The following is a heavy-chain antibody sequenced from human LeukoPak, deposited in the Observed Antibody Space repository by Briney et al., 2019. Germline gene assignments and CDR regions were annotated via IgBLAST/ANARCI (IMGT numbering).Heavy chain of an antibody. V-gene: IGHV1-24*01. CDR2: FDPEDGEA. CDR1: GYTLTELS. Sequence: GASVKVSCKVSGYTLTELSMHWVRQAPGKGLEWMGGFDPEDGEAIYAQKFQGRVTMTEDTSTDTAYMELSSLRSEDTAVYYCARDRGKYYDFWSGYPRLGYFDYWGQGTLVTVSS. D-gene: IGHD3-3*01. J-gene: IGHJ4*02. CDR3: ARDRGKYYDFWSGYPRLGYFDY.